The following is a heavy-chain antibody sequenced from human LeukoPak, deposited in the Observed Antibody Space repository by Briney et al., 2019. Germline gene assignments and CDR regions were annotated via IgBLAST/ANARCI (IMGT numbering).Heavy chain of an antibody. J-gene: IGHJ4*02. CDR1: GFTFSGSA. D-gene: IGHD3/OR15-3a*01. V-gene: IGHV3-73*01. Sequence: GGSLRLSCAASGFTFSGSAMHWVRQASGKGLEWVGRIRSNANSYATAYAASVKGRFTLSRDDSKNTAYLQMNSLKTEDTAVYYCVKEGTWFDYWGQGTLVTVSS. CDR3: VKEGTWFDY. CDR2: IRSNANSYAT.